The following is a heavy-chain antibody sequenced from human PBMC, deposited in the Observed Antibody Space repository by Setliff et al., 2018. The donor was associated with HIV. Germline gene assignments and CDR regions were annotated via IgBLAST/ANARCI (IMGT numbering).Heavy chain of an antibody. Sequence: SETLSLTCSVSGGSISFYYWSWIRQPPGKGLEWMAYIFTSGSTSYNPSVQSRVTISADTSKNQFSLNPTSVTAADTAVYYCAREGCSGGSCQNGFDPWGQGTLVTVSS. CDR3: AREGCSGGSCQNGFDP. CDR2: IFTSGST. J-gene: IGHJ5*02. D-gene: IGHD2-15*01. V-gene: IGHV4-4*09. CDR1: GGSISFYY.